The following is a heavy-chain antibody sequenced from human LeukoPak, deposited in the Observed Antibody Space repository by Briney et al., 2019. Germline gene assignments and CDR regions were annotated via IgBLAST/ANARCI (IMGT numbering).Heavy chain of an antibody. D-gene: IGHD6-13*01. CDR1: GYXFTRYY. Sequence: ASVKVSCKASGYXFTRYYMHWVRQAPGQGLEWMGIINPSGGSTSYAQKFQGRVTMTRDKSTSTVYTELSSLSSEDTAVHYCAREAAGGTTSFDYWGQGTLVTVSS. CDR2: INPSGGST. V-gene: IGHV1-46*01. CDR3: AREAAGGTTSFDY. J-gene: IGHJ4*02.